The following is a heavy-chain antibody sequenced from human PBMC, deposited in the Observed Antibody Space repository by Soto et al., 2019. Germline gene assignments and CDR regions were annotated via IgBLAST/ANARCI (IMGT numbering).Heavy chain of an antibody. CDR2: IYWDDDK. CDR3: AQTSSPGVMVFGVVVRSSWFHL. D-gene: IGHD3-3*01. J-gene: IGHJ5*02. V-gene: IGHV2-5*02. Sequence: QITLKESGPTLVKPTQTLTLTCTFSGFSLSTSGVGVGWIRQPPGKALEWLALIYWDDDKRYRPSLKTRLTNTKDTSKNKVVLKMTSMDPVDATRSFCAQTSSPGVMVFGVVVRSSWFHLWGQGALVNVSS. CDR1: GFSLSTSGVG.